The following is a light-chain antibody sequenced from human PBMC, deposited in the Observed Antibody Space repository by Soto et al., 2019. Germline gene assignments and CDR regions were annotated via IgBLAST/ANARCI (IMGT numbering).Light chain of an antibody. CDR3: SSFAGSTNPWV. CDR2: AVT. Sequence: QSALTQPPSAYGAPGQSGTISFTGTSSDVGAYNYVCWYQQHPGKAPKLIISAVTKRPSGVPDRFSGSKSGNTASLTVTGFPAEDEDHYSCSSFAGSTNPWVFGEGTQLTVL. V-gene: IGLV2-8*01. CDR1: SSDVGAYNY. J-gene: IGLJ3*02.